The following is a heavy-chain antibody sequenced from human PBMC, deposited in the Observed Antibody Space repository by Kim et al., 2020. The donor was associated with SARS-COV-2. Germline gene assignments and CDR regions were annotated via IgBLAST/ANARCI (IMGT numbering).Heavy chain of an antibody. J-gene: IGHJ6*02. V-gene: IGHV3-23*03. Sequence: DSVKGRFTIARDNAKDTVYLQMNSLRAEDTAVYYCVKGRLASASDFYGMDVWGQGTTVTVSS. D-gene: IGHD3-3*01. CDR3: VKGRLASASDFYGMDV.